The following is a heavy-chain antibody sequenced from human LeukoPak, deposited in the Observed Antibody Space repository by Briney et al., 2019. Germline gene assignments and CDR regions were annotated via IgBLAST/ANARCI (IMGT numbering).Heavy chain of an antibody. V-gene: IGHV1-69*01. Sequence: GSSVKVSCKASGGTFSSYAISWVRQAPGQGLEWMGGIIPIFGTANYAQKFQGRVTITADESTSTAYMELSSLRSEDTAAYYCASHPNYGDYAVNGMDVWGQGTTVTVSS. CDR3: ASHPNYGDYAVNGMDV. CDR2: IIPIFGTA. D-gene: IGHD4-17*01. J-gene: IGHJ6*02. CDR1: GGTFSSYA.